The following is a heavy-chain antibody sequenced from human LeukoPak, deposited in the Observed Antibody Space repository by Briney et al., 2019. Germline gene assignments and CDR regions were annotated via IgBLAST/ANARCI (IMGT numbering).Heavy chain of an antibody. J-gene: IGHJ4*02. CDR3: ASAQSGNSDFDY. V-gene: IGHV4-59*01. D-gene: IGHD4-23*01. Sequence: SETLSLTCTVSGGSISSYYWSWIRQPPGKGLEWIGYIYYSGSTNYNPSLKSRVTISVDTSKNQFSLKLSSVTAADTAVYYCASAQSGNSDFDYWGQGTLVTVSS. CDR1: GGSISSYY. CDR2: IYYSGST.